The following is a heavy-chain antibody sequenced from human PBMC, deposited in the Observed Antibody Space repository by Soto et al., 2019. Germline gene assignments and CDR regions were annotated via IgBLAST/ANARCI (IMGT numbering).Heavy chain of an antibody. CDR1: GGTFSSYA. Sequence: QVQLVQSGAEVKKPGSSVKVSCKASGGTFSSYAISWVRQAPGQGLEWMGGIIPIFGTANYAQKFQGRVTITADETTNTPYRELSSLRSEDTAVYYCASPYCSGGSCNLDYYYYGMDVWGQGTTVTVSS. D-gene: IGHD2-15*01. CDR3: ASPYCSGGSCNLDYYYYGMDV. V-gene: IGHV1-69*12. J-gene: IGHJ6*02. CDR2: IIPIFGTA.